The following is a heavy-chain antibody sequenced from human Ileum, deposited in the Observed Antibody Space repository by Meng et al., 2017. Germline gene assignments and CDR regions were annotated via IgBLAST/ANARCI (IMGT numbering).Heavy chain of an antibody. CDR3: ARGFCSAGVCSNWALDY. J-gene: IGHJ4*02. CDR1: GYTFNDYI. CDR2: INPDTGNK. Sequence: ASVKVSCKASGYTFNDYIMHWVRQAPGQRLEWMGWINPDTGNKRTSQKFQDRVTLTWDTSASTAYMDLSSLGSGDTAVYYCARGFCSAGVCSNWALDYWGQGTLVTVSS. V-gene: IGHV1-3*01. D-gene: IGHD2-8*02.